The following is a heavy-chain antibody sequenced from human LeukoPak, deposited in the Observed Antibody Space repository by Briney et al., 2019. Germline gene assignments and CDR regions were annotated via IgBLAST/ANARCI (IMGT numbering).Heavy chain of an antibody. Sequence: GGSLRLSCAASGFTFSSYWMHWVRQAPGKGLVWVSRIHNDGSVTTYADSVEGRFTISRDNSKNTLYLQMNSLRAEDTAVYYCAKGYCSSTSCPSDYWGQGTLVTVSS. CDR3: AKGYCSSTSCPSDY. V-gene: IGHV3-74*01. CDR2: IHNDGSVT. J-gene: IGHJ4*02. D-gene: IGHD2-2*01. CDR1: GFTFSSYW.